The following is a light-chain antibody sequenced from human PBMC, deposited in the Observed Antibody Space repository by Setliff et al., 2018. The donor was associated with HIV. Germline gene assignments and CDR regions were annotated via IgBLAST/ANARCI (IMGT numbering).Light chain of an antibody. CDR1: SSDIGAYNY. CDR3: CSYAGSYKV. J-gene: IGLJ1*01. CDR2: DVS. Sequence: QSVLTQPASVSRSPGQSITISCTGTSSDIGAYNYVSWYQQHPGKAPKVMIYDVSKRPSGVPDRFSGSKSGNTASLTISGLQAEDEADYYCCSYAGSYKVFGTGTKVTVL. V-gene: IGLV2-11*01.